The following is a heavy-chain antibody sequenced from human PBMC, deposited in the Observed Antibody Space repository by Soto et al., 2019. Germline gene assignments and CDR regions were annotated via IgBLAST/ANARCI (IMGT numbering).Heavy chain of an antibody. D-gene: IGHD3-9*01. CDR3: ARTTFYDIFTAYYSLFDY. V-gene: IGHV4-31*03. CDR1: GGSMSSGAFY. CDR2: ISDSGSS. J-gene: IGHJ4*02. Sequence: QVQLQESGPGLVRPSQTLTLTCTVSGGSMSSGAFYWSWIRRHPGKGLEWIGHISDSGSSYYNPSLESRVTISVDTSKNQFSLKLSAVTAADTAVYFCARTTFYDIFTAYYSLFDYWGQGTLVTVSS.